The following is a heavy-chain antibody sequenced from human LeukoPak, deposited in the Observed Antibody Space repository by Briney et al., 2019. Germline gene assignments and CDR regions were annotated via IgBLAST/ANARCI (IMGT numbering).Heavy chain of an antibody. CDR2: IYYSGNT. Sequence: SETLSLTCTVSGVSINSYYWSWIRQPPGKGLEWIGYIYYSGNTNYNPSLKSRVTISVDTSKNHFSLKLNSVTAADTAMYYCATWYYDSGGYRYFDYWGQGTLVTVSS. CDR3: ATWYYDSGGYRYFDY. CDR1: GVSINSYY. V-gene: IGHV4-59*01. J-gene: IGHJ4*02. D-gene: IGHD3-22*01.